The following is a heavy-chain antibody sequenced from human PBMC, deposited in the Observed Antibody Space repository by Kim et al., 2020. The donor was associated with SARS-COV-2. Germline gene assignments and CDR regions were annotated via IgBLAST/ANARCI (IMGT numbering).Heavy chain of an antibody. D-gene: IGHD3-22*01. J-gene: IGHJ6*02. CDR1: GGTFSSYA. Sequence: SVKVSCKASGGTFSSYAISWVRQAPGQGLEWIGGIIPIFGAAYYAPKFQGRVTITADESTSTAYMELSSLRSEDTAVYYCARSYDSRYYYGMDVWGQGTTVTVSS. V-gene: IGHV1-69*13. CDR3: ARSYDSRYYYGMDV. CDR2: IIPIFGAA.